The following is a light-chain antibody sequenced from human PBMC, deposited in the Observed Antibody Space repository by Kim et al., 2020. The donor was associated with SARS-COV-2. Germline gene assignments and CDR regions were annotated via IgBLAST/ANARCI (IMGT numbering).Light chain of an antibody. J-gene: IGKJ4*01. CDR3: QQYGSSPLT. CDR1: QSVSRNY. Sequence: SPGKRATLSCRASQSVSRNYLAWYQQKPGQPPRLLIYDTSTRATGIPDRFSGSGSGTDYTLTISRLEPEDFVVYYCQQYGSSPLTFGGGTKVDIK. V-gene: IGKV3-20*01. CDR2: DTS.